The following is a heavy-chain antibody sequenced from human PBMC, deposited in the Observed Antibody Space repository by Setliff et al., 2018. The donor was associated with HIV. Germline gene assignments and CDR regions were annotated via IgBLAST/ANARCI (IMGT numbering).Heavy chain of an antibody. D-gene: IGHD3-3*01. CDR1: GASISTGEYY. CDR3: ARAPITIFGVIIIPVYFDY. V-gene: IGHV4-61*08. CDR2: IFYSGST. J-gene: IGHJ4*02. Sequence: SETLSLTCSVSGASISTGEYYWSWVRQYPGRGLEWIGYIFYSGSTNYNPSLKSRVTISVDTSKNQFSLKLSSVTTADTAVYYCARAPITIFGVIIIPVYFDYWGQGTLVTVS.